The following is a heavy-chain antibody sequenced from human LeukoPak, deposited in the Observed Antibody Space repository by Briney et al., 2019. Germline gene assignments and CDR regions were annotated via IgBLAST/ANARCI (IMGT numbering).Heavy chain of an antibody. Sequence: ASVKVSCKASGYTFTSNYMSWVRQAPGKGLEWVSVIYSGGSTYYADSVKGRFTISRDNSKNTLYLQMNSLRAEDTAVYYCARVGYYDSSGYLDYWGQGTLVTVSS. CDR3: ARVGYYDSSGYLDY. D-gene: IGHD3-22*01. J-gene: IGHJ4*02. CDR2: IYSGGST. V-gene: IGHV3-66*02. CDR1: GYTFTSNY.